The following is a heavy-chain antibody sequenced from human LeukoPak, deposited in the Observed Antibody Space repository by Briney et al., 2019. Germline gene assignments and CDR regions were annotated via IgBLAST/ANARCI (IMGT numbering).Heavy chain of an antibody. CDR2: ISWNSGSI. D-gene: IGHD3-10*01. CDR1: GFTFDDYA. CDR3: ANDIGYYGYYYGMDV. Sequence: GGSLRLSCAASGFTFDDYAMHWVRQAPGKGLEWVSGISWNSGSIGYADSVKGRFTISRDNAKNSLYLQMNSLRAEDTALYYCANDIGYYGYYYGMDVWGQGTTVTVSS. V-gene: IGHV3-9*01. J-gene: IGHJ6*02.